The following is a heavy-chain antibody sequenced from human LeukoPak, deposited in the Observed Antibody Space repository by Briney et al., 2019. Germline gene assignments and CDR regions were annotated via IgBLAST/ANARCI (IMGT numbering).Heavy chain of an antibody. CDR2: IYTSGST. Sequence: PSETLSLTCTVSGYSISSGYYWGWIRQPAGEGLEWIGRIYTSGSTNYNPSLKSRVTISVDTSKNQFSLKLNSVTDADTAVYYCARGNYIVAAGYYYYMDVWGKGTTVTVSS. J-gene: IGHJ6*03. CDR1: GYSISSGYY. CDR3: ARGNYIVAAGYYYYMDV. V-gene: IGHV4-61*02. D-gene: IGHD6-13*01.